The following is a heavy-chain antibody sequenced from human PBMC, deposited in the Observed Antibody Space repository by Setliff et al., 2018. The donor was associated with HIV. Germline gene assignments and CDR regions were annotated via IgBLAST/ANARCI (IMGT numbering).Heavy chain of an antibody. D-gene: IGHD2-8*01. V-gene: IGHV1-18*04. CDR3: VRLTADRTNYYYYMDV. CDR1: GYTFFEYY. Sequence: ASVKVSCKASGYTFFEYYMFWLRQAPGQGLEWMGWIVSNNGNRNFAQKFRGRVTMTTDISTNTAYMEVRSLSFDDTAVYYCVRLTADRTNYYYYMDVWGKGTTVTVSS. CDR2: IVSNNGNR. J-gene: IGHJ6*03.